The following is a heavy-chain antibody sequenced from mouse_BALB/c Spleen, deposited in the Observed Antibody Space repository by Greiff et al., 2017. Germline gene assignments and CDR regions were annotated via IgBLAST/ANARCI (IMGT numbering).Heavy chain of an antibody. J-gene: IGHJ4*01. V-gene: IGHV5-6-3*01. CDR2: INSNGGST. CDR3: ARYGSNAMDY. Sequence: EVHLVESGGGLVQPGGSLKLSCAASGFTFSSYGMSWVRQTPDKRLELVATINSNGGSTYYPDSVKGRFTISRDNAKNTLYLQMSSLKSEDTAMYYCARYGSNAMDYWGQGTSVTVSS. D-gene: IGHD1-1*01. CDR1: GFTFSSYG.